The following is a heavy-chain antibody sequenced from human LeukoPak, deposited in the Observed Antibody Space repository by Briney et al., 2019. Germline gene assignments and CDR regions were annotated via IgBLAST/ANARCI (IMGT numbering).Heavy chain of an antibody. J-gene: IGHJ4*02. Sequence: PGGSLRLSCAASGFTLSRYWMSWVRQAPGKGLEWVAVISYDGSNKYYADSVKGRFTISRDNSKNTLYPQMNSLRAEDTAVYYCAKALNVAMVRGVITRDFDYWGQGTLVTVSS. CDR2: ISYDGSNK. V-gene: IGHV3-30*18. D-gene: IGHD3-10*01. CDR1: GFTLSRYW. CDR3: AKALNVAMVRGVITRDFDY.